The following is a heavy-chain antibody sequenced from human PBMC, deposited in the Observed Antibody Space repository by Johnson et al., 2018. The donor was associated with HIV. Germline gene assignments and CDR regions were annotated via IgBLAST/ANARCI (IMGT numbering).Heavy chain of an antibody. J-gene: IGHJ3*02. V-gene: IGHV3-20*04. CDR2: INWNGGST. CDR3: ARELRGGATNAFDI. CDR1: GFTFDDYG. D-gene: IGHD1-26*01. Sequence: VQVVESGGGLVKPGGSLRLSCTASGFTFDDYGMSWVRQAPGKGLEWVSGINWNGGSTGYADSVKGRFTISRDNAKNSLYLQMNSLRAEDTAWYYCARELRGGATNAFDIGGQGTMVTVSS.